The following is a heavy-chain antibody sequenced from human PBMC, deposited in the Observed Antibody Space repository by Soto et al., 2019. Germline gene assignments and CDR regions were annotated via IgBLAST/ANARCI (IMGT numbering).Heavy chain of an antibody. V-gene: IGHV5-10-1*01. D-gene: IGHD2-15*01. CDR1: GYSFTSYW. CDR3: ARPIGYCSGGSCYDKSYYYYYGMDV. J-gene: IGHJ6*02. CDR2: IDPSDSYT. Sequence: GESLKISCKGSGYSFTSYWIAWVRQMPGKGLEWMGRIDPSDSYTNYSPSFQGHVTISADKSISTAYLQWSSLKASDTAMYYCARPIGYCSGGSCYDKSYYYYYGMDVWGQGTTVTVSS.